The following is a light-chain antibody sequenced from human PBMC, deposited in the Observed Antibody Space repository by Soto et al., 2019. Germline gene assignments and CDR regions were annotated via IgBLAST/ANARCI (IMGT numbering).Light chain of an antibody. J-gene: IGKJ5*01. CDR2: TAS. V-gene: IGKV1-39*01. Sequence: DIQDTQSPSSLSASVGDRVTITCRASQSISNNLNWYQQRPGKPPKLLIYTASSLQSGAPSRFSGSGSGTDFTLTISSLQPEDFAIYYCQQSYSSPITFGQGTRLEVK. CDR3: QQSYSSPIT. CDR1: QSISNN.